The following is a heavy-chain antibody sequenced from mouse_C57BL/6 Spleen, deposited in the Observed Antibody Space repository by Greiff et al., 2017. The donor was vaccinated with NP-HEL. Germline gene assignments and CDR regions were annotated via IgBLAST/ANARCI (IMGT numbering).Heavy chain of an antibody. Sequence: QVQLQQSGAELVMPGASVKLSCKASGYTFTSYWMHWVKQRPGQGLEWIGEIDPSDSYTNYNQKFKGKSTLTVDKSSSTAYMQLSSLTSEDSAVYYCARYPITTVVATSPWYFDVWGTGTTVTVSS. CDR2: IDPSDSYT. V-gene: IGHV1-69*01. CDR1: GYTFTSYW. D-gene: IGHD1-1*01. CDR3: ARYPITTVVATSPWYFDV. J-gene: IGHJ1*03.